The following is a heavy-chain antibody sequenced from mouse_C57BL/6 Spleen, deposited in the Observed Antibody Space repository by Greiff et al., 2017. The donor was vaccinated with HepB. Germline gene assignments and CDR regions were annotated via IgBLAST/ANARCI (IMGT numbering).Heavy chain of an antibody. D-gene: IGHD1-1*01. Sequence: VQLQQSGPELVKPGASVKMSCKASGYTFTDYNMHWVKQSHGKSLEWIGYINPNNGGTSYNQKFKGKATLTVNKSSSTAYMELRSLTSEDSAVYYCAREITTVEDAMDYWGQGTSVTVSS. V-gene: IGHV1-22*01. CDR2: INPNNGGT. CDR3: AREITTVEDAMDY. CDR1: GYTFTDYN. J-gene: IGHJ4*01.